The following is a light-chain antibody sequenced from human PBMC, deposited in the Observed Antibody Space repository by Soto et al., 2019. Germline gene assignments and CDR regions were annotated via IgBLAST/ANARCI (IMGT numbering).Light chain of an antibody. CDR1: QSISSW. CDR2: DAS. Sequence: DIQMTQSPSTLSASVGDRVTITCRASQSISSWLAWYQQKPGKAPKLLIYDASSLESGVPSRFSGNGSGTEFTLTISSLPPDDFATYYCQQYNSYSVTFGQGTKVEIK. V-gene: IGKV1-5*01. J-gene: IGKJ1*01. CDR3: QQYNSYSVT.